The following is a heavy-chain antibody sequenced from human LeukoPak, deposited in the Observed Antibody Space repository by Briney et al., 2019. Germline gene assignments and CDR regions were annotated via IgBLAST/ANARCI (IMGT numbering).Heavy chain of an antibody. V-gene: IGHV3-23*01. CDR1: GFTFSSYA. Sequence: GGSLRLSCAASGFTFSSYAMSWVRQAPGKGLEWVSAISGSGGSTYYADSVKGRFTISRDNSKNTLYLQMNSLRAEDTAVYYCAGDTANYYYYYMDVWGKGTTVTVSS. CDR2: ISGSGGST. D-gene: IGHD5-18*01. J-gene: IGHJ6*03. CDR3: AGDTANYYYYYMDV.